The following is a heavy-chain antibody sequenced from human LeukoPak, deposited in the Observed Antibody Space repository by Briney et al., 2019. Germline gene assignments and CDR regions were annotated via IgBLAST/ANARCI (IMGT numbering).Heavy chain of an antibody. Sequence: ASVKVSCETSGYTFPDYYIHWMRQAPGQGREWMGWIKPNSGGTKYAQKLQGKVTLTRDTSISTAYMELSRLTFDDTAMYYCVRGGTTEVAIFGVVRYKYWGQGTLVTVSS. CDR2: IKPNSGGT. D-gene: IGHD3-3*01. V-gene: IGHV1-2*02. J-gene: IGHJ4*02. CDR1: GYTFPDYY. CDR3: VRGGTTEVAIFGVVRYKY.